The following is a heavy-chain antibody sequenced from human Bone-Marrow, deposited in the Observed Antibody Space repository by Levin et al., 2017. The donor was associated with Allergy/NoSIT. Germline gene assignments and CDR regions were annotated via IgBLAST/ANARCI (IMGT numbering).Heavy chain of an antibody. CDR3: ARVRTTTYSYGYGEFDY. CDR2: ISPTTGTI. D-gene: IGHD5-18*01. CDR1: GFTFTAYS. V-gene: IGHV3-48*01. Sequence: GGSLRLSCTASGFTFTAYSMTWVRQAPGKGLEWVSYISPTTGTIYYADSVRGRFTISTDNAKSSVYLQMNSLRAEDAAVYYCARVRTTTYSYGYGEFDYWGQGTLVTVSS. J-gene: IGHJ4*02.